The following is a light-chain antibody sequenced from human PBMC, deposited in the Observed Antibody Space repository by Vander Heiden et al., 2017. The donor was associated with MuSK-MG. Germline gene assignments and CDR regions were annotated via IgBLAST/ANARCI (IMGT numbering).Light chain of an antibody. J-gene: IGKJ2*01. CDR1: QSVLHSSDNKNY. CDR3: QQDDYKPSYS. CDR2: WAF. Sequence: DIVMTQSPDSLAVSLGERATINCKSSQSVLHSSDNKNYLAWYQQKPGQPPKLLIYWAFTREAGAPDRFSGSGYGRDFTLTISSRQAEDVAVYYCQQDDYKPSYSFGQGTKMEIK. V-gene: IGKV4-1*01.